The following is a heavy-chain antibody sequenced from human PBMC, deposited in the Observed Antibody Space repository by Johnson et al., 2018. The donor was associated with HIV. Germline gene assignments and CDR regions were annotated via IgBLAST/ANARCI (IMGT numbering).Heavy chain of an antibody. CDR2: IRYDGSNK. J-gene: IGHJ3*01. V-gene: IGHV3-30*02. Sequence: QVHLVESGGGVVQPGGSLRLSCAASGFTFSSYGMHWVRQAPGKGLEWVAFIRYDGSNKYYADSVKGRFTISRDKSKNTLYLQMNSLSTEDTAVYYCAKDVGNYWPDSFDVWGQGTMVTVSS. D-gene: IGHD3-22*01. CDR3: AKDVGNYWPDSFDV. CDR1: GFTFSSYG.